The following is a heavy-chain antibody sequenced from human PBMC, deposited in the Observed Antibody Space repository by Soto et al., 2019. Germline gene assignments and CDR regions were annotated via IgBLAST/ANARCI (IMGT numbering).Heavy chain of an antibody. J-gene: IGHJ3*02. Sequence: QVQLQQWGAGLLKPSETLSLTCAVYGGSFSGYYWSWIRQPPGKGLEWIGEINHSGSTNYNPSLKSRVTISVDTSMNQFSLKLSSVTAADTAVYYCAREATGTTKYAFDIWGQGTMVTVSS. CDR2: INHSGST. V-gene: IGHV4-34*01. CDR1: GGSFSGYY. CDR3: AREATGTTKYAFDI. D-gene: IGHD1-1*01.